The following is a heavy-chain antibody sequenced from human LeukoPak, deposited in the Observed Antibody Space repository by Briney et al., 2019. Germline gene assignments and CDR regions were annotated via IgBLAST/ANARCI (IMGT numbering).Heavy chain of an antibody. CDR1: GFTFSSYS. CDR2: ISSSSSYI. J-gene: IGHJ3*02. V-gene: IGHV3-21*01. CDR3: TTRHYYDSSGYHDAFDI. Sequence: PGGSLRLSCAASGFTFSSYSMNWVRQAPGKGLEWVSSISSSSSYIYYADSVKGRFTISRDNAKNSLYLQMNSLRAEDTAVYYCTTRHYYDSSGYHDAFDIWGQGTMVTVSS. D-gene: IGHD3-22*01.